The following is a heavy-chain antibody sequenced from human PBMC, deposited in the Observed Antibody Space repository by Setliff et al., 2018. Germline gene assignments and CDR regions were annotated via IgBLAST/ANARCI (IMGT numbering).Heavy chain of an antibody. D-gene: IGHD3-10*01. CDR3: ARDPRDGSSSPMADN. CDR1: GFTFSSHW. CDR2: INPDATTT. J-gene: IGHJ4*02. Sequence: GGSLRLSCAASGFTFSSHWMHWVRQVPGKGLAWVSQINPDATTTYYADSVKGRFTIARDNAKTTLYLQMNSLGVEDTAVYSWARDPRDGSSSPMADNWGQGTLVTVSS. V-gene: IGHV3-74*01.